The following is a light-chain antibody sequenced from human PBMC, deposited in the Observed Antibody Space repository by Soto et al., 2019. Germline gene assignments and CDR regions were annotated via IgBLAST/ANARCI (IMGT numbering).Light chain of an antibody. CDR3: QSYDTRLSGYV. CDR2: GNT. CDR1: SSNIGAGYD. V-gene: IGLV1-40*01. J-gene: IGLJ1*01. Sequence: QSVLTQPPSVSGAPGQRVTISCTGSSSNIGAGYDVHWYQHLPGTAPKLLIYGNTNRPSGVPDRFSGSRSGTTASLAITGLRPDGEADYYCQSYDTRLSGYVFATGTKVTVL.